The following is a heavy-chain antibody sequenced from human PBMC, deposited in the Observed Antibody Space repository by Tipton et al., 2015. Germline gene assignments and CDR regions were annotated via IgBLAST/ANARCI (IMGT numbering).Heavy chain of an antibody. J-gene: IGHJ4*02. CDR3: AKRSVAGIPFDY. CDR2: ISYDGSNK. CDR1: GFSFSNYG. D-gene: IGHD6-19*01. V-gene: IGHV3-30*18. Sequence: SLRLSCAASGFSFSNYGIHWVRQAQAPGKGLEWVAVISYDGSNKYYADSVKGRFTISRDNSKNTLYLQMNSLTAEDTALYYCAKRSVAGIPFDYWGQGTLVTVSS.